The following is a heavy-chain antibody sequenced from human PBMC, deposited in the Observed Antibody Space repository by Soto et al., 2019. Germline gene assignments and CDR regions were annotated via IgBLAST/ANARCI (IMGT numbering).Heavy chain of an antibody. CDR1: GFSLSTSGMC. CDR3: ARSRNYYDSSGTIDY. Sequence: SGPTLVNPTQTLTLTCTFSGFSLSTSGMCVSWIRQPPGKALEWLALIDWDDDKYYSTSLKTRLTISKDTSKNQVVLTMTNMDPVDTATYYCARSRNYYDSSGTIDYWGQGTLVTVSS. CDR2: IDWDDDK. D-gene: IGHD3-22*01. J-gene: IGHJ4*02. V-gene: IGHV2-70*01.